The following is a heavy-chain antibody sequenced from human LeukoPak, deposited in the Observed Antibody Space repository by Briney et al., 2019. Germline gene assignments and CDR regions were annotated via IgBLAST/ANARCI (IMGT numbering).Heavy chain of an antibody. CDR3: ARDYYYGSGRLGYMDV. CDR2: IKQDGSEK. D-gene: IGHD3-10*01. J-gene: IGHJ6*03. Sequence: GGSLRLSCAASGFTFSSYWMSWVRQAPGKGLEWVANIKQDGSEKYYVDSVKGRFTISRDNAKNSLYLQMNRLRAEDTAVYYCARDYYYGSGRLGYMDVWGKGTTVTVSS. CDR1: GFTFSSYW. V-gene: IGHV3-7*01.